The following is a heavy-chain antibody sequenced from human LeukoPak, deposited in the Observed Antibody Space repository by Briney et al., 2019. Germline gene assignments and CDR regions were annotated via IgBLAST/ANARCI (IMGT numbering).Heavy chain of an antibody. CDR2: ISGSGGST. CDR3: AKDAPVNIVVVPAANS. D-gene: IGHD2-2*01. CDR1: GFTFSSYA. Sequence: GGSPRLSCAASGFTFSSYAMSWVRQAPGKGLEWVSAISGSGGSTYYADSVKGRFTISRDNSKNTLYLQTNSLRAEDTAVYYCAKDAPVNIVVVPAANSWGQGTLVTVSS. J-gene: IGHJ4*02. V-gene: IGHV3-23*01.